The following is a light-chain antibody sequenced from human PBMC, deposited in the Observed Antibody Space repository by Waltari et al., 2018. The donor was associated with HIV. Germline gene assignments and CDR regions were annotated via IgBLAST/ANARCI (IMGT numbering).Light chain of an antibody. Sequence: SYELTQPPSVSVSPGQTASITCSGDKLENKYACWYQQKPGQSPVLVIYQDTKRPSGIPERFSGSNSGNTATLTISGTRAMDEADYYCQAWDSSVVFGGGTKLTVL. CDR3: QAWDSSVV. V-gene: IGLV3-1*01. CDR2: QDT. J-gene: IGLJ2*01. CDR1: KLENKY.